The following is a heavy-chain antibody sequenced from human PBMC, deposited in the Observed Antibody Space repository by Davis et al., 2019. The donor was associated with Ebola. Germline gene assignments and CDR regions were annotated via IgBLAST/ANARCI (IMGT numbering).Heavy chain of an antibody. CDR1: AYTFTSYG. D-gene: IGHD3-10*01. V-gene: IGHV1-18*04. CDR3: ARGITMVRARSWFDP. J-gene: IGHJ5*02. Sequence: AASAKVSCNASAYTFTSYGISCVRQAPGQGVEWMGRISAYNGNTNYAQKLQGRVTMTTGTSTSTAYMELRSLRSDDTAVYYCARGITMVRARSWFDPWGQGTLVTVSS. CDR2: ISAYNGNT.